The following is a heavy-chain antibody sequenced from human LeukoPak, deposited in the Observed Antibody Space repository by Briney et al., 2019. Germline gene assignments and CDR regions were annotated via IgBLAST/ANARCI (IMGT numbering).Heavy chain of an antibody. CDR3: ARMEVA. CDR2: ISSDGITT. J-gene: IGHJ3*01. D-gene: IGHD3-3*01. CDR1: GFTFSSSW. Sequence: GGSLRLSCAASGFTFSSSWMHWVRQVPGKGLVWVSRISSDGITTNYADSVKGRFTISRDNAKNTVYLQMNSLRAEDTAVYYCARMEVAWGQGSIVTVSS. V-gene: IGHV3-74*01.